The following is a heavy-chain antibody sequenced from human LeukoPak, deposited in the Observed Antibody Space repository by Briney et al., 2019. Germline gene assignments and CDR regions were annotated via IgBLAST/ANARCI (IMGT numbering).Heavy chain of an antibody. CDR3: AREKDYVD. V-gene: IGHV4-30-4*01. J-gene: IGHJ4*02. CDR2: IYYSGST. Sequence: PSETLPLTCTVSGGSISSGDYYWSWIRQPPGKGLEWIGYIYYSGSTYYNPSLKSRVTISVDTFKNQFSLKLSSVTAADTAVYYCAREKDYVDWGQGTLVTVSS. D-gene: IGHD4-17*01. CDR1: GGSISSGDYY.